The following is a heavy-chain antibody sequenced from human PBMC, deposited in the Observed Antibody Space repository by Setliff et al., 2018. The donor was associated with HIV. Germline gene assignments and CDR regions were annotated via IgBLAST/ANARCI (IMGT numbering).Heavy chain of an antibody. D-gene: IGHD6-19*01. CDR2: IYYSGST. CDR1: AGSIRSSTYY. J-gene: IGHJ4*02. CDR3: TIAYSSGWLAPMGFDS. Sequence: PSETLSLTCTVSAGSIRSSTYYWAWLRQPTGKGLEWIGTIYYSGSTYYNPSLKSRATISVDMSKNQFSLRLSSVTAADTAVYCCTIAYSSGWLAPMGFDSWGQGTLVTVSS. V-gene: IGHV4-39*01.